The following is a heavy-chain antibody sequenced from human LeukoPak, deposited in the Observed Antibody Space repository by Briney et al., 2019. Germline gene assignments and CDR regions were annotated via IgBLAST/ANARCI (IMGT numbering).Heavy chain of an antibody. J-gene: IGHJ4*02. CDR2: ISSSSSYI. V-gene: IGHV3-21*01. CDR1: GFTFSSYA. D-gene: IGHD1-1*01. Sequence: GGSLRLSCAASGFTFSSYAMNWVRQAPGKGLEWVSSISSSSSYIYYADSVKGRFTISRDNAKNSLYLQMNSLRAEDTAVYYCARSGTGMAPDYWGQGTLVTVSS. CDR3: ARSGTGMAPDY.